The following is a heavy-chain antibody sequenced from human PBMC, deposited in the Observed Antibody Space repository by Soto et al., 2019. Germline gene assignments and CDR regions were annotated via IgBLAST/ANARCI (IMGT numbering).Heavy chain of an antibody. CDR1: GFTFGDYA. V-gene: IGHV3-49*03. CDR2: IRSKAYGGTT. CDR3: THYYDSSGSAPEAFDY. D-gene: IGHD3-22*01. Sequence: GGSLRLSCTASGFTFGDYAMSWFRQAPGKGLEWVGFIRSKAYGGTTEYAAAVKGRFTISREDSKSIAYLQMNSLKTEDTAVYYCTHYYDSSGSAPEAFDYWGQGTLVTVSS. J-gene: IGHJ4*02.